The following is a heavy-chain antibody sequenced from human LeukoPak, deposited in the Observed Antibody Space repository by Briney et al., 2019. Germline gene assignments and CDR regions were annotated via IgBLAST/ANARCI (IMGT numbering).Heavy chain of an antibody. CDR1: GFTFSSYG. D-gene: IGHD3-16*01. CDR3: AKTGGVRFLSLDY. V-gene: IGHV3-33*05. J-gene: IGHJ4*02. CDR2: ISYDGSNK. Sequence: PGRSLRHSCAASGFTFSSYGMHWVRQAPGKGLKWVAVISYDGSNKYYADCVKGRFTISRDNSKNTLYLQMNSLRAEDTAVYYCAKTGGVRFLSLDYWGQGTLVTVSS.